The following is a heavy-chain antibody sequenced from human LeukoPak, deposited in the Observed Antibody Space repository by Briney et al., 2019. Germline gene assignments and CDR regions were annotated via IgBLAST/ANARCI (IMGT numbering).Heavy chain of an antibody. CDR2: IYYSGST. Sequence: KTSETLSLTCTVSGGSISSGGYYWSWIRQHPGKGLEWIGYIYYSGSTYYNPSLKSRVTISVDTSKNQFSLKLSSVTAADTAVYYCARGFELGAKYNWFDPWGQGTLVTVSS. CDR3: ARGFELGAKYNWFDP. D-gene: IGHD1-26*01. V-gene: IGHV4-31*03. CDR1: GGSISSGGYY. J-gene: IGHJ5*02.